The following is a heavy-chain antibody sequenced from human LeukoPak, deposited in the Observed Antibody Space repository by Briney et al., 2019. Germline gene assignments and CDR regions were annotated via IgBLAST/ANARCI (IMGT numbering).Heavy chain of an antibody. CDR2: ISYDGSNK. J-gene: IGHJ3*02. D-gene: IGHD3-22*01. CDR1: GFTFSSYA. CDR3: ARAGDYDSSLRAFDI. Sequence: GRSLRLSCAASGFTFSSYAMHWVRQAPGKGLEWVAVISYDGSNKYYADSVKGRFTISRDNSKNTLCLQMNSLRAEDTAVYYCARAGDYDSSLRAFDIWGQGTMVTVSS. V-gene: IGHV3-30-3*01.